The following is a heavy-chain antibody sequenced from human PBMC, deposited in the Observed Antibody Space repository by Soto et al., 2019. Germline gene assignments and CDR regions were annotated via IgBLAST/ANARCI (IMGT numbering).Heavy chain of an antibody. D-gene: IGHD2-21*01. CDR1: GYIFNNYG. CDR3: ARDRDIYCDGTNCYSCGMDA. Sequence: QVQLVQSGAEVKKPGASVRVSCKASGYIFNNYGIGWVRQAPGQGLEWMAWISVNNGNANYEQKFRARITLTTDTSTSTDDMDVRRVRPDDTGVYFCARDRDIYCDGTNCYSCGMDAWGQGTPVTVSS. J-gene: IGHJ6*02. V-gene: IGHV1-18*01. CDR2: ISVNNGNA.